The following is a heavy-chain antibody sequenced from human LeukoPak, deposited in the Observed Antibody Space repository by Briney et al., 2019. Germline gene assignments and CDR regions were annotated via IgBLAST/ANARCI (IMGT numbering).Heavy chain of an antibody. V-gene: IGHV4-31*03. CDR2: IYYSGST. CDR3: ARGGTVTTYSAFDI. J-gene: IGHJ3*02. CDR1: GDSITSIHSY. D-gene: IGHD4-17*01. Sequence: PSQTLSLTCTVSGDSITSIHSYWSWIRQHPGKGPEWIGYIYYSGSTNYSPSLKSRVTISLDTSKNQFSLQVRSVTAADTAVYYCARGGTVTTYSAFDIWGQGTMVTVSS.